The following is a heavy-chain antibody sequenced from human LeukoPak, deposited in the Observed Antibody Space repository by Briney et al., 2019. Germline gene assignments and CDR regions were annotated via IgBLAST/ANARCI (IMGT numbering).Heavy chain of an antibody. D-gene: IGHD6-13*01. CDR3: VRAMRRAVSGTFYFDY. V-gene: IGHV6-1*01. J-gene: IGHJ4*02. CDR1: GDSVSSNSAV. Sequence: SQTLSLTCAISGDSVSSNSAVWNWIRQSPSRGLEWLARTYYRARWYNDYAVSVKGRVTITPDTSKNQISLQLNTVTPEDTAVYYCVRAMRRAVSGTFYFDYWGQGTLVTVSS. CDR2: TYYRARWYN.